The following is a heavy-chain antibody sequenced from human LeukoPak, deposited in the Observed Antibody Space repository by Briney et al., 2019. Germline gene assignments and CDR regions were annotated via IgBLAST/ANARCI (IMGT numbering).Heavy chain of an antibody. CDR3: ARGRTRSSTSCLGY. V-gene: IGHV1-8*03. J-gene: IGHJ4*02. CDR2: MNHNSGNT. CDR1: GYTFTSYD. D-gene: IGHD2-2*01. Sequence: ASVKVSCQASGYTFTSYDINWVRQATGQGLEWMGWMNHNSGNTGYAQKFQGRVTITRNTSISTAYMELSSLRSEDTAVYYCARGRTRSSTSCLGYWGQGTLVTVAS.